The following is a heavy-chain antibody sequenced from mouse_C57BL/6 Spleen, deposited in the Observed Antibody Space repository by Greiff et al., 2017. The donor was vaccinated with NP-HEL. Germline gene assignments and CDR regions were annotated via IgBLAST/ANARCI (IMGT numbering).Heavy chain of an antibody. CDR3: TTFTTVVAPGAY. CDR1: GFNIKDYY. Sequence: EVQLQESGAELVRPGASVKLSCTASGFNIKDYYMHWVKQRPEQGLEWIGRIDPEDGDTEYAPQFQGKATMTADTSSNPAYLQLSSLTSEDTAVYYCTTFTTVVAPGAYWGQGTLVTVSA. CDR2: IDPEDGDT. V-gene: IGHV14-1*01. D-gene: IGHD1-1*01. J-gene: IGHJ3*01.